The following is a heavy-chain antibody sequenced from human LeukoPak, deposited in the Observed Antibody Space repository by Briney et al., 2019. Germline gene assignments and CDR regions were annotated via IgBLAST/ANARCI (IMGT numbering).Heavy chain of an antibody. D-gene: IGHD6-13*01. Sequence: SETLSLTYTVSGGSISSSSYYWGWIRQPPGKGLEWIGSIYYSGSTYYNPSLKSRVTISVDTSKNQFSLKLSSVTAADTAVYYCARRAAAVPNWFDPWGQGTLVTVSS. CDR1: GGSISSSSYY. CDR3: ARRAAAVPNWFDP. V-gene: IGHV4-39*07. CDR2: IYYSGST. J-gene: IGHJ5*02.